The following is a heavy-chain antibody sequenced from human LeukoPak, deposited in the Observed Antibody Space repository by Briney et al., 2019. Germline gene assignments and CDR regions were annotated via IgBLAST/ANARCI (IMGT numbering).Heavy chain of an antibody. CDR3: ARVRGYSYQNYYYGMDV. CDR1: GYTFTGHY. Sequence: ASVKVSCKASGYTFTGHYMHWVRQAPGQGLEWMGWINPNSGGTNYAQKFQGRVTMTRDTSISTAYMELSRLRSDDTAVYYCARVRGYSYQNYYYGMDVWGQGTTVTVSS. CDR2: INPNSGGT. D-gene: IGHD5-18*01. J-gene: IGHJ6*02. V-gene: IGHV1-2*02.